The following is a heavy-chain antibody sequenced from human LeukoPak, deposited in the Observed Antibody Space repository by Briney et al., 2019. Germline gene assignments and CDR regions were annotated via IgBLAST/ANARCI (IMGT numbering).Heavy chain of an antibody. V-gene: IGHV3-30-3*01. CDR2: ISYDGSNK. D-gene: IGHD5-24*01. CDR3: AREGMATIPPPFDY. J-gene: IGHJ4*02. CDR1: GFTFSTYT. Sequence: QAGRSLRLSCAASGFTFSTYTIHWVRQAPGKGLEWVAVISYDGSNKYYADSVKGRFTISRDNSKNTLYLQMNSLRAEDTAVYYCAREGMATIPPPFDYWGQGTLVTVSS.